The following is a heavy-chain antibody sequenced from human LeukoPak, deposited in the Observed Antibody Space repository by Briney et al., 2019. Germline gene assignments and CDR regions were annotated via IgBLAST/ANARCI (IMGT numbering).Heavy chain of an antibody. CDR2: IRYDGSNK. Sequence: PGGSLRLSCAASGFTFSSYGMHWVRQAPGKGLEWVAFIRYDGSNKYYADSVKGRFTISRDNSKNTLYLQMNSLRAEDTAVYYCAKEGIGYCSSTSCPPYYYYYYMDVWGKGTTVTVSS. V-gene: IGHV3-30*02. J-gene: IGHJ6*03. CDR1: GFTFSSYG. CDR3: AKEGIGYCSSTSCPPYYYYYYMDV. D-gene: IGHD2-2*01.